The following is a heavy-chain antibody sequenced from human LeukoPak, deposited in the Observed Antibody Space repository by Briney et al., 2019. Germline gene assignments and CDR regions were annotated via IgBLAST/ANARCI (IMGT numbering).Heavy chain of an antibody. CDR2: INHSGST. D-gene: IGHD2-2*01. J-gene: IGHJ6*03. CDR3: ARLLDCSSTSRPWVPYYYYYYMDV. Sequence: SETLSLTCAVYGGSFSGYYWSWIRQPPGKGLEWIGEINHSGSTNYNPSLKSRVTISVDTSKNQFSLKLSSVTAADTAVYYCARLLDCSSTSRPWVPYYYYYYMDVWGKGTTVTVSS. CDR1: GGSFSGYY. V-gene: IGHV4-34*01.